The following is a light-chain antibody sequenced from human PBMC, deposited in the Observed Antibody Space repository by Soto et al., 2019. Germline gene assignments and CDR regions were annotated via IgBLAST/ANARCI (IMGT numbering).Light chain of an antibody. CDR1: SSDVGGYNY. CDR3: SSFSSITREV. Sequence: QSALTQPASVSGSPGQSITISCTGTSSDVGGYNYVSWYQQQAGKAPKLIIHEVSNRPSGVSHRFSGSKSGNTASLTISGLQTEDEADYYCSSFSSITREVFGGGTKLTVL. J-gene: IGLJ2*01. CDR2: EVS. V-gene: IGLV2-14*01.